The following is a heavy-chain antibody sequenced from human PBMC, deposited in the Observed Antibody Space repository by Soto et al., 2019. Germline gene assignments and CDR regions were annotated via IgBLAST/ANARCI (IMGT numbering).Heavy chain of an antibody. J-gene: IGHJ4*02. CDR2: INHSGST. V-gene: IGHV4-34*01. CDR3: ARGYGRNFDY. D-gene: IGHD3-10*01. Sequence: QVQLQQWGAGLLKASETLSLTCAVYGGSFNGYYWNWIRQPPGKGLEWIGEINHSGSTNYNPSLNSRVSISVDTSKNLFSLKLSSVTAADTAVYYFARGYGRNFDYWGQGTLVTVSS. CDR1: GGSFNGYY.